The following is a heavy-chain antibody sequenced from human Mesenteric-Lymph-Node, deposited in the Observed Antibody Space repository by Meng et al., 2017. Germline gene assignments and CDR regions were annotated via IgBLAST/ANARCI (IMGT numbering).Heavy chain of an antibody. J-gene: IGHJ2*01. CDR2: ISYDGSNK. CDR3: ARGTVTPGWYFDL. V-gene: IGHV3-30*04. Sequence: GESLKISCAASGFTFSSYAMHWVRQAPGKGLEWVAVISYDGSNKYYADSVKGRFTISRDNSKNTLYLQMNSLRAEDTAVYYCARGTVTPGWYFDLWGRGTLVTVSS. D-gene: IGHD4-17*01. CDR1: GFTFSSYA.